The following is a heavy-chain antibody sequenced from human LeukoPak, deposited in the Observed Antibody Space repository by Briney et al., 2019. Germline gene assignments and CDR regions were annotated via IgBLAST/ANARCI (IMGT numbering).Heavy chain of an antibody. J-gene: IGHJ4*02. CDR2: IYHSGST. CDR3: ASRRSDEYYFDY. CDR1: GGSISSGGYS. D-gene: IGHD3-16*01. V-gene: IGHV4-30-2*01. Sequence: SETLSLTCAVSGGSISSGGYSWSWIRQPPGKGLEWIGYIYHSGSTYYNPSLKSRVTISVDRSKNQFSLKLSSMTAADTAVYYCASRRSDEYYFDYWGQGTLVTVSS.